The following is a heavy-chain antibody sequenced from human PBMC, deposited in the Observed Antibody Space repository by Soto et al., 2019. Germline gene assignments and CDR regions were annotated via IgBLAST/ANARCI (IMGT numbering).Heavy chain of an antibody. D-gene: IGHD5-12*01. CDR3: ARDQRDGYTHYYYYGMDV. CDR2: IYYSGST. J-gene: IGHJ6*04. CDR1: GGSISSGDYY. V-gene: IGHV4-30-4*01. Sequence: SETLSLTCTVSGGSISSGDYYWSWIRQPPGKGLEWIGYIYYSGSTYYNPSLKSRVTISVDTSKNQFSLKLSSVTAADTAVYYCARDQRDGYTHYYYYGMDVWGKGTTVTVSS.